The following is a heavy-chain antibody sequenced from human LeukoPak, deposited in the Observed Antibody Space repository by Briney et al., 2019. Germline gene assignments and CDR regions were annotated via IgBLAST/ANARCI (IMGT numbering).Heavy chain of an antibody. Sequence: SQTLSLTCTVSGGSISSGGYYWSWIRQHPGEGLEWIGYIYYSGSTYYNPSLKSRVTISVDTSKNQFSLKLSSVTAADTAVYYCARTGTTPFNNWFDPWGQGTLVTVSS. CDR1: GGSISSGGYY. CDR3: ARTGTTPFNNWFDP. J-gene: IGHJ5*02. CDR2: IYYSGST. V-gene: IGHV4-31*03. D-gene: IGHD1-1*01.